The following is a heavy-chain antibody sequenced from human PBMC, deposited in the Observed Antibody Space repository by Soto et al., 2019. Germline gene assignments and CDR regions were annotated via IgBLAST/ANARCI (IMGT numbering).Heavy chain of an antibody. V-gene: IGHV3-30*18. CDR1: GFTFSSYG. D-gene: IGHD3-9*01. CDR3: AKDPRLDILTGPFDY. J-gene: IGHJ4*02. Sequence: QVQLVESGGGVVQPGRSLRLSCAASGFTFSSYGMHWVRQAPGKGLEWVAVISYDGSNKYYADSVKGRFTISRDNSKNTPYLQMNSLRAEDTAVYYCAKDPRLDILTGPFDYWGQGTLVTVSS. CDR2: ISYDGSNK.